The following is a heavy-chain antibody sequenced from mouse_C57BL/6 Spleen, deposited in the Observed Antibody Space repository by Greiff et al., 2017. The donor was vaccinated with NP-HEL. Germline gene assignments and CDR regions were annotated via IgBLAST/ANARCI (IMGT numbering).Heavy chain of an antibody. V-gene: IGHV5-9*01. CDR2: ISGGGGNT. CDR1: GFTFSSYT. J-gene: IGHJ3*01. D-gene: IGHD1-1*01. Sequence: EVMLVESGGGLVKPGGSLKLSCAASGFTFSSYTMSWVRQSPEKRLEWVATISGGGGNTDYPDSVKGRFTISKDNAKNTLYLQMSSLRSEDTALYSWSRLYYGISYAGWGQGTLVTVSA. CDR3: SRLYYGISYAG.